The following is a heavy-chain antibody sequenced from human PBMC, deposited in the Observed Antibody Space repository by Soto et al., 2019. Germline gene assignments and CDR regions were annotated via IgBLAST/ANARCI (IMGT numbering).Heavy chain of an antibody. J-gene: IGHJ4*02. V-gene: IGHV4-34*01. CDR3: ARSYGSSWYTTFEY. Sequence: QVQLQQWGAGLLKPSQTLSLTCAVYGESFSGYYWSWIRQPPGKGLEWIGEINHSGSTNYNPSLKSRVTISVDTSKKQSSLKLSSVTAADRAVYYCARSYGSSWYTTFEYWCQGNLVTVSS. D-gene: IGHD6-13*01. CDR1: GESFSGYY. CDR2: INHSGST.